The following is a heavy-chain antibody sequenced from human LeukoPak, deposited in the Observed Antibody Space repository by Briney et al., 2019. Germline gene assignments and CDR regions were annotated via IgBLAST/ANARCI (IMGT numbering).Heavy chain of an antibody. CDR1: GGTFNNYG. D-gene: IGHD3-22*01. CDR3: ASQDASIYSESGGSPTYSD. V-gene: IGHV1-69*05. Sequence: ASVRVSCKASGGTFNNYGVNWVRQAPGQGLEWMGRIIPTFSAAHYAQRFQGRLTITTGESATTAHMTLSSLTSDDTAVYYCASQDASIYSESGGSPTYSDWGQGTLVTVSS. J-gene: IGHJ1*01. CDR2: IIPTFSAA.